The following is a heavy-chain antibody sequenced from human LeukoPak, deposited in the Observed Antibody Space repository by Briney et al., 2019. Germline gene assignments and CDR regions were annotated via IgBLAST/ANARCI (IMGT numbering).Heavy chain of an antibody. Sequence: ASVKVSCKASGYTFTDYWMHWVRQAPGQGLEWMGWINPNSGGTKYAQKFQGRVTMTRDTSISTAYMELSRLRSDDTAMYYCAPGGAIDYWGQGTLVTDSS. CDR3: APGGAIDY. J-gene: IGHJ4*02. CDR2: INPNSGGT. V-gene: IGHV1-2*02. D-gene: IGHD3-10*01. CDR1: GYTFTDYW.